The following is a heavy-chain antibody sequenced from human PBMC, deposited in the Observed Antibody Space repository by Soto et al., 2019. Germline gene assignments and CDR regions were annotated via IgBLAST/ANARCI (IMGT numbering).Heavy chain of an antibody. CDR1: GYTFTSYA. Sequence: ASVKVSCKASGYTFTSYAMHWVRQAPGQRLEWMGWIHAGNGNTKYSQKFQDRVTITRDTSASTAYMELSSLRSEDTAVYYCAARSGSSSAYYFYYWGKGALVTVGS. D-gene: IGHD6-6*01. J-gene: IGHJ4*02. CDR2: IHAGNGNT. V-gene: IGHV1-3*01. CDR3: AARSGSSSAYYFYY.